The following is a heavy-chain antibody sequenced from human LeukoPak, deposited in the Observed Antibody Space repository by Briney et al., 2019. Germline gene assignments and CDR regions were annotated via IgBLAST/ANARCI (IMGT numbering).Heavy chain of an antibody. CDR2: ISSSSDYI. Sequence: PGGSLRLSCAASGFTFSSSTMNWVHRAPGKGLEWVSSISSSSDYIYYADSVKGRFTISRDNAKNSLYLQMNSLRAEDTAVYYRVRIPNSANFPNWFDPWGQGTLVTVSS. CDR3: VRIPNSANFPNWFDP. J-gene: IGHJ5*02. D-gene: IGHD4/OR15-4a*01. CDR1: GFTFSSST. V-gene: IGHV3-21*01.